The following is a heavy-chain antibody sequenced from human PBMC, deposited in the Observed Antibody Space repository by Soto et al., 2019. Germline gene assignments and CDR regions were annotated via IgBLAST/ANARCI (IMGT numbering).Heavy chain of an antibody. D-gene: IGHD2-2*01. Sequence: QVQLQQWGAGLLKPSETLSLTCAVYGGSFSGYYWSWIRQPPGKGLEWIGEINHSGSTNYNPSLKSRVTISVDTSKNPFSLKLSSVTAADTAVYYCARYGIGYCSSTSCYARGHWFDPWGQGTLVTVSS. J-gene: IGHJ5*02. CDR2: INHSGST. V-gene: IGHV4-34*01. CDR3: ARYGIGYCSSTSCYARGHWFDP. CDR1: GGSFSGYY.